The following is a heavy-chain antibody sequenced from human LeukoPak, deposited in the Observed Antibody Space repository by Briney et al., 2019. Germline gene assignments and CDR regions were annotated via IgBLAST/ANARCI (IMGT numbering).Heavy chain of an antibody. V-gene: IGHV3-23*01. CDR2: ISGSGGST. J-gene: IGHJ6*04. CDR3: AKFGSGSAYYYYGMDV. D-gene: IGHD3-10*01. Sequence: GGSLRLSSAASGFTFSSYAMSWVRQAPGKGLEWVSAISGSGGSTYYADSVKGRFTISRDNSKNTLYLQMNSLRAEDTAVYYCAKFGSGSAYYYYGMDVWGKGTTVTVSS. CDR1: GFTFSSYA.